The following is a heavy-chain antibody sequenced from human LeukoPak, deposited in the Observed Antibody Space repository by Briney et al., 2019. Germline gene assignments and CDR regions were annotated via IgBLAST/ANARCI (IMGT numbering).Heavy chain of an antibody. CDR3: ARAYSSSWYAHLNWFDP. J-gene: IGHJ5*02. CDR2: INSDGSST. Sequence: GGSLRLSCAASGFTFSSYWMHWVRQAPGKGLVWVSRINSDGSSTSCADSVKGRFTISRDNAKNTLYLQMNSLRAEDTAVYYCARAYSSSWYAHLNWFDPWGQGTLVTVSS. CDR1: GFTFSSYW. V-gene: IGHV3-74*01. D-gene: IGHD6-13*01.